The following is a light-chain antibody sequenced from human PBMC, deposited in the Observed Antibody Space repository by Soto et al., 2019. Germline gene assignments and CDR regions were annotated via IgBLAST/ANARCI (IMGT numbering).Light chain of an antibody. CDR3: CSYAGSSTYV. J-gene: IGLJ1*01. Sequence: QSVLTQPASVSGSLGQSITLSCTGTSSDVGRNTLVPWYQQHPGKAPKLMISEGSTRHSGVSKRFSGSKSGNTASLTISGLQAEDEAEYYGCSYAGSSTYVFGTGTQLTVL. CDR2: EGS. CDR1: SSDVGRNTL. V-gene: IGLV2-23*01.